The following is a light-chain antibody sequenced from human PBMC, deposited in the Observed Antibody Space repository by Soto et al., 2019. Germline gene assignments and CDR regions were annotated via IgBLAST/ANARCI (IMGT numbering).Light chain of an antibody. CDR3: HQYNSWPYT. Sequence: EIVMTQSPATLSLSPGERATLSCRASQSVTINLAWYQQRPGQAPRVLIHAASTMATGVPDRFSGSGSGTEFTLTISSLQPEDFAVHYCHQYNSWPYTFGQGTKVERK. CDR2: AAS. J-gene: IGKJ2*01. CDR1: QSVTIN. V-gene: IGKV3-15*01.